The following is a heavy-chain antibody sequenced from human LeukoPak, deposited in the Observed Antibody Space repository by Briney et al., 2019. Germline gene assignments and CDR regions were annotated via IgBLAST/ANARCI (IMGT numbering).Heavy chain of an antibody. D-gene: IGHD2-21*02. CDR1: GGTFSSYA. J-gene: IGHJ4*02. CDR3: ARSCGGDCYHSAYYFDY. CDR2: IIPILGIA. Sequence: SVKLSCKASGGTFSSYAIIWVRQAPGQGLEWMGRIIPILGIANYAQKFQGRVTITADKSKSTAYMELSSLRSEDTAVYYCARSCGGDCYHSAYYFDYWGQGTLVTVSS. V-gene: IGHV1-69*04.